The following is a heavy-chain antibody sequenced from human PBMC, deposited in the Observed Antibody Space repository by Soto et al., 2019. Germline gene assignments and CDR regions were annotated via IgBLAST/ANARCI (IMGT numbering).Heavy chain of an antibody. CDR2: ISSSSSYI. V-gene: IGHV3-21*01. CDR1: GFTFSSYS. CDR3: ARVVQWGWQYQLLYKGDYYYGMDV. Sequence: GGSLRLSCAASGFTFSSYSMNWVRQAPGKGLEWVSSISSSSSYIYYADSVKGRFTISRDNAKNSLYLQMNSLRAEDTAVYYCARVVQWGWQYQLLYKGDYYYGMDVWGQGTTVTVSS. J-gene: IGHJ6*02. D-gene: IGHD2-2*02.